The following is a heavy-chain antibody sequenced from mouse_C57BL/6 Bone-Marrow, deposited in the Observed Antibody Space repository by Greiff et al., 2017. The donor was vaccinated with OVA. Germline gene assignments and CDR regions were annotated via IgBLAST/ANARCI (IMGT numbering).Heavy chain of an antibody. J-gene: IGHJ3*01. CDR2: IDPENGDT. CDR1: GFNIKDDY. V-gene: IGHV14-4*01. Sequence: VQLQQSGAELVRPGASVKLSCTASGFNIKDDYMHWVKQRPEQGLEWIGWIDPENGDTEYASKFQGKATITADTSSNTAYLQLSSLTSEDTAVYYCTTRGTGPWCAYGGQGTLVTVSA. D-gene: IGHD4-1*01. CDR3: TTRGTGPWCAY.